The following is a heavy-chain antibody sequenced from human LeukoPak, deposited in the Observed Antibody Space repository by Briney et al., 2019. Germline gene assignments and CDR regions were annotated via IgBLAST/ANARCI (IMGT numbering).Heavy chain of an antibody. CDR3: ARHSRGRWFVFDY. D-gene: IGHD2-15*01. J-gene: IGHJ4*02. CDR2: ITSDGST. CDR1: GFTFRIYA. V-gene: IGHV3-23*01. Sequence: GGSLRLSCAASGFTFRIYAMSCVRQAPGKGLECVSAITSDGSTYYANSVKGRFTISRGHSKNTQYLQMNSLRAEDTAVYYCARHSRGRWFVFDYWGQGTLVTVSS.